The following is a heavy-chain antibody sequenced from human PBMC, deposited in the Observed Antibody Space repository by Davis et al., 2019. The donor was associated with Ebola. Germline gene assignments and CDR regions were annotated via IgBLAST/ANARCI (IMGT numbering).Heavy chain of an antibody. CDR3: ARGSMLGALFDS. V-gene: IGHV1-3*01. Sequence: ASVKVSCKASGYTFTSYAMHWVRQAPGQRLEWMGWINAGNGNTKYSQKFQGRVTITRDTSASTAYMELSSLRSEDTAVYYCARGSMLGALFDSWGQGTLVTVSS. J-gene: IGHJ4*02. D-gene: IGHD1-26*01. CDR1: GYTFTSYA. CDR2: INAGNGNT.